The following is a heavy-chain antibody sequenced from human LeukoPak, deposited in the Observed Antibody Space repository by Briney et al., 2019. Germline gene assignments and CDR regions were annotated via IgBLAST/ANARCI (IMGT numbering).Heavy chain of an antibody. CDR3: ARGYGSVPNYYGMDV. CDR2: IYSGGST. D-gene: IGHD3-10*01. CDR1: GFTFSRYA. J-gene: IGHJ6*02. V-gene: IGHV3-53*04. Sequence: GGSLRLSCSASGFTFSRYAMHWVRQAPGKGLEWVSVIYSGGSTYYADSVKGRFTISRHNSKNTLYLQMNSLRAEDTAVYYCARGYGSVPNYYGMDVWGQGTTVTVSS.